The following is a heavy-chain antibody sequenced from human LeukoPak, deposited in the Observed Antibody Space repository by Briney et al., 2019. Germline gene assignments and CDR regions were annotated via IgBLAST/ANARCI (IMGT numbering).Heavy chain of an antibody. J-gene: IGHJ6*03. V-gene: IGHV3-23*01. Sequence: GGSLRLSCEASGSTFGSFAMSWVRQAPGKGLEWVSGISGSGYYTYYAQSVKGRFTISRDNSKNTLYIDLNSLRAEDTARYFCARDGSWGDYQFYFYMDVWGKGTTVTVSS. CDR3: ARDGSWGDYQFYFYMDV. CDR2: ISGSGYYT. CDR1: GSTFGSFA. D-gene: IGHD3-16*01.